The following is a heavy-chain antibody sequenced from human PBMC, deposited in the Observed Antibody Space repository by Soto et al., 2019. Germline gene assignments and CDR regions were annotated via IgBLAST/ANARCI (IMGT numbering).Heavy chain of an antibody. CDR3: ARARPRRYCSGGSCLGYYMDV. D-gene: IGHD2-15*01. V-gene: IGHV4-39*07. CDR1: GGSISSSSYY. CDR2: INHSGST. J-gene: IGHJ6*03. Sequence: SETLSLTCTVSGGSISSSSYYWGWIRQPPGKGLEWIGEINHSGSTNYNPSLKSRVTISVDTSKNQFSLKLSSVTAADTAVYYCARARPRRYCSGGSCLGYYMDVWGKGTTVTVSS.